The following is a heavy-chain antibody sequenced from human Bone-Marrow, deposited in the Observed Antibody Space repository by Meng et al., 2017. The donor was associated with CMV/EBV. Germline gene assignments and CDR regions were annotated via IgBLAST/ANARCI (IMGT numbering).Heavy chain of an antibody. J-gene: IGHJ4*02. CDR2: ISSSSSYI. CDR3: ARDRGYSHGYAFDH. Sequence: GGSLRLSCAAPGFTFSSYSMNWVRQAPGKGLEWVSSISSSSSYIYYADSVKGRFTVSRDNAKNSLYLQMNSLRAEDTAVYYCARDRGYSHGYAFDHWGQGTPVTVYS. V-gene: IGHV3-21*01. D-gene: IGHD5-18*01. CDR1: GFTFSSYS.